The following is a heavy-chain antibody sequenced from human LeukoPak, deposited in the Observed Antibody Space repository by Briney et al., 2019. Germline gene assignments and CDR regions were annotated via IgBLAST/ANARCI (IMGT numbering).Heavy chain of an antibody. D-gene: IGHD6-13*01. CDR1: GYTFTSYA. CDR3: ARGRGKQQLHNWFDP. V-gene: IGHV1-8*01. CDR2: MHPNSGNT. Sequence: GASVKVSCKASGYTFTSYAINWERQATGQGLEWMGWMHPNSGNTGYAQKFQGRVTMTRNTSISTAYMELSSLRSEDTAVYYCARGRGKQQLHNWFDPWGQGTLVTVSS. J-gene: IGHJ5*02.